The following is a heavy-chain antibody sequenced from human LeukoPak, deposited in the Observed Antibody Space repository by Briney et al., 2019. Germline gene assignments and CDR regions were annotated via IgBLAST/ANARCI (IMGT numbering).Heavy chain of an antibody. Sequence: GKSLRLSCAASGFTFSSYGMHWVRQAPGKGLEWVAVISYDGSNKYYADSVKGRFTISRDNSKNTLYLQMSSLRAEDTAVYYCAKDYYGSGSFYAYYYGMDVWGQGTTVTVSS. V-gene: IGHV3-30*18. J-gene: IGHJ6*02. CDR2: ISYDGSNK. CDR3: AKDYYGSGSFYAYYYGMDV. CDR1: GFTFSSYG. D-gene: IGHD3-10*01.